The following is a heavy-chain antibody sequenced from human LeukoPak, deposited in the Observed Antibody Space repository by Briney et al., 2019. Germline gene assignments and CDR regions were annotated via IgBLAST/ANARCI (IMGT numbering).Heavy chain of an antibody. J-gene: IGHJ4*02. CDR1: GGTFSSYT. D-gene: IGHD1-26*01. V-gene: IGHV1-69*02. CDR2: IIPIPGIA. CDR3: ARAGGSYQPFDY. Sequence: SVKVSCKASGGTFSSYTISWVRQAPGQGLEWMGRIIPIPGIANYAQKFQGRVTITADKSTSTAYMELSSLRSEDTAVYYCARAGGSYQPFDYWGQGTLVTVSS.